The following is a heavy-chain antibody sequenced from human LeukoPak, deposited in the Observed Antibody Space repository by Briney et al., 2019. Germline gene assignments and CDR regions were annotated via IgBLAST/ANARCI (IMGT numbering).Heavy chain of an antibody. Sequence: GGSLRLSCAASGFTFSSYSMNWVRQAPGKGLEWVSYISSSSSTIYYADSVKGRFTISRDNAKNSLYLQMNSLRAEDTAVYYCARGDYVWGSYRYITGTFDYWGQGTLVTVSS. D-gene: IGHD3-16*02. J-gene: IGHJ4*02. CDR2: ISSSSSTI. CDR1: GFTFSSYS. CDR3: ARGDYVWGSYRYITGTFDY. V-gene: IGHV3-48*01.